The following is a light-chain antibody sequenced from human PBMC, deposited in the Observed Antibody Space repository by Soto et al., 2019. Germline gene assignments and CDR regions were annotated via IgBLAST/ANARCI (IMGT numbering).Light chain of an antibody. CDR3: ATWDDSLSGWV. CDR1: SSNIGAGYD. Sequence: QSVLTQPPSVSGAPGQTITISCTGSSSNIGAGYDVHWYQQLPGRAPKLLVFSYNQRPSGVPDRFSGSKSGSSASLAISGLRSEDEADYYCATWDDSLSGWVFGGGTKVTVL. J-gene: IGLJ3*02. CDR2: SYN. V-gene: IGLV1-40*01.